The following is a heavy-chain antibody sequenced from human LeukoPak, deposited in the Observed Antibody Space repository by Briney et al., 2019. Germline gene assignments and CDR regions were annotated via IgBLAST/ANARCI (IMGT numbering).Heavy chain of an antibody. J-gene: IGHJ3*02. CDR2: ISGSGGST. CDR3: AKDWGFLVRGLIYQFDI. V-gene: IGHV3-23*01. CDR1: GFTFSSYA. Sequence: GGSLRLSCAASGFTFSSYAMSWVRQAPGKGLEWVSAISGSGGSTYYADSVKGRFTISRDNSKNTLYLQMNSLRAEDTAVYYCAKDWGFLVRGLIYQFDIWGQGTMVTVSS. D-gene: IGHD3-10*01.